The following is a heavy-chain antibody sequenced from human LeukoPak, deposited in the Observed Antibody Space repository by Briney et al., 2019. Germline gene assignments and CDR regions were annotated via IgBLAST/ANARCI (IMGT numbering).Heavy chain of an antibody. V-gene: IGHV3-23*01. CDR3: AKPEVGVASIDC. Sequence: GGSLRLSCGASGFTFTSSTMTWVRQAPGKGLEWVSAISSGGTPYYAASVRGRFIISRDTSTNTLYLQVKSLTAEDTAVYYCAKPEVGVASIDCWGQGTLVTVSS. D-gene: IGHD2-2*01. J-gene: IGHJ4*02. CDR2: ISSGGTP. CDR1: GFTFTSST.